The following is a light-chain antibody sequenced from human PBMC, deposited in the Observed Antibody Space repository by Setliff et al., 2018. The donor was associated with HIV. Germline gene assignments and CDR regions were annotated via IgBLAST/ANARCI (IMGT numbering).Light chain of an antibody. CDR3: CSHAGTSFV. J-gene: IGLJ1*01. Sequence: SVLTQPRSVSGPPGQSVTISCTGSSSDVGDYSYVSWYQQHPGKAPKVIIYDVDKRPSGVPERFSASRSGTTASLTISGLQADDEADYYCCSHAGTSFVFGIGTKVTVL. V-gene: IGLV2-11*01. CDR2: DVD. CDR1: SSDVGDYSY.